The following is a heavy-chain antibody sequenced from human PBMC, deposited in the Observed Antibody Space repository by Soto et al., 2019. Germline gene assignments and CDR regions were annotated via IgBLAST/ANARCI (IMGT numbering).Heavy chain of an antibody. CDR1: GGTFSSYT. Sequence: SVKVSCKASGGTFSSYTISWVRQAPGQGLEWMGRIIPILGIANYAQKFQGRVTITADKSTSTAYMELSGLRSEDTAVYYCARGGKGSWCSGSYPTYYYYFMDVWGKGTTVTVSS. CDR3: ARGGKGSWCSGSYPTYYYYFMDV. J-gene: IGHJ6*03. V-gene: IGHV1-69*02. CDR2: IIPILGIA. D-gene: IGHD3-10*02.